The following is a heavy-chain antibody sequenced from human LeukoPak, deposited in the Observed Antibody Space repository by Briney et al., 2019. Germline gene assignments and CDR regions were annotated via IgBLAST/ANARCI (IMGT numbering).Heavy chain of an antibody. D-gene: IGHD1-26*01. Sequence: SETLSLTCTVSGGSITSYSWSWIRQPPGKGLEWIGCIYYSGTTNYNPSLKSRVTISVDTSKNQFSLKLSSVTAADTAVYYCARVRDGSSFSAFDMWGQGTMVTVSS. CDR3: ARVRDGSSFSAFDM. J-gene: IGHJ3*02. CDR1: GGSITSYS. V-gene: IGHV4-59*01. CDR2: IYYSGTT.